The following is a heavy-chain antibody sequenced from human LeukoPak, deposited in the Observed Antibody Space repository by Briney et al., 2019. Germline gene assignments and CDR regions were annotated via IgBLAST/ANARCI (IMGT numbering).Heavy chain of an antibody. CDR3: ATADREVDLWFGEFHKAKEPDY. Sequence: GGSLRLSCAASGFTFSSYSMNWVRQAPGKGLEWVSYISSSSSTIYYADSVKGRFTISRDNAKNSLYLQMNSLRAEDTAVYYCATADREVDLWFGEFHKAKEPDYWGQGTLVTVSS. V-gene: IGHV3-48*01. CDR2: ISSSSSTI. J-gene: IGHJ4*02. D-gene: IGHD3-10*01. CDR1: GFTFSSYS.